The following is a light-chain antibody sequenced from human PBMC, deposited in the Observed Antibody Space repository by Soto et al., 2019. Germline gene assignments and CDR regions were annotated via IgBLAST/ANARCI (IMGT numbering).Light chain of an antibody. J-gene: IGKJ1*01. V-gene: IGKV1-16*01. CDR2: AAS. CDR1: QDIGSS. CDR3: PQYNSYPRT. Sequence: DIQMTQSPSSLSVSVGDRVTITCRASQDIGSSLGWFQQKPGKAPKYLIYAASTLQVGVPSRFSSSGSGTDFILTISSLQPEDFATYYCPQYNSYPRTFVQGTKVEIK.